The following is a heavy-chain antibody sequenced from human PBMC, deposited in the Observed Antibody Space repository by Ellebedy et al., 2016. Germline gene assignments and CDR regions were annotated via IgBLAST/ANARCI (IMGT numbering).Heavy chain of an antibody. CDR2: INTDGSSI. CDR1: GFTFSSQT. V-gene: IGHV3-74*01. CDR3: VRGGLPAAGDY. J-gene: IGHJ4*02. D-gene: IGHD6-13*01. Sequence: GGSLRLSCATSGFTFSSQTMSWVRQAPGKGLVWVSRINTDGSSISYADSVKGRFTIPRDNAKNTQYLQMNSLRADDTAIYYCVRGGLPAAGDYWGQGTLVTVSS.